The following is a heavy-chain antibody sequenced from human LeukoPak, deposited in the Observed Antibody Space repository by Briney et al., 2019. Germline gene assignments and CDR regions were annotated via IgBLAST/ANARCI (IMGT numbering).Heavy chain of an antibody. V-gene: IGHV4-61*08. Sequence: PSQTLSLTCTVSRGSMSSGGYFWSWIRQPPGKGLEWIGHVFYTGSSNYNPSLKSRVTISLDRSKNQFSLRLTSVTAADTAVYYCARAGAWQIDPWGQGTLVTVSS. CDR2: VFYTGSS. J-gene: IGHJ5*02. D-gene: IGHD3-10*01. CDR3: ARAGAWQIDP. CDR1: RGSMSSGGYF.